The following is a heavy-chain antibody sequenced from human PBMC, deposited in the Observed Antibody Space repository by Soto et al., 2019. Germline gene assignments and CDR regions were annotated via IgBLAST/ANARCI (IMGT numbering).Heavy chain of an antibody. CDR3: ARVAVVNNKWGWFDS. J-gene: IGHJ5*01. D-gene: IGHD2-15*01. CDR1: GFTFSTYA. CDR2: ISESGGVT. V-gene: IGHV3-23*01. Sequence: EVQLLESGGGLVQPGGSLRLSCATSGFTFSTYAMRWVRQAPGKGLECVSAISESGGVTYYADSVRGRFTISRDNSKSTLYLQLNSLRAEDTAVYYCARVAVVNNKWGWFDSWGRGTLVTVSS.